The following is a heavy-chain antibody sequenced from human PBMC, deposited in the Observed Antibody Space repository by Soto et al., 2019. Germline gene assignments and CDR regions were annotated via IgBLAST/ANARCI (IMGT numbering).Heavy chain of an antibody. D-gene: IGHD3-3*01. Sequence: LSLTCSVSGASIRSYYWSWIRQPPGKGLEWIGYISYSGSTNYSPSLKSRVTISRDTSKNQFSLKLNSVTSADTAVYYCAKGYDFYYMDVWGKGTTVTVS. V-gene: IGHV4-59*01. J-gene: IGHJ6*03. CDR3: AKGYDFYYMDV. CDR1: GASIRSYY. CDR2: ISYSGST.